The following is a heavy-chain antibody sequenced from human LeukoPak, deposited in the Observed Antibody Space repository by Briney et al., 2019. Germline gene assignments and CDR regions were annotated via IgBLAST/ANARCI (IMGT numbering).Heavy chain of an antibody. CDR2: ISGNAGST. CDR3: AKVFLSFCSGGNCYFDY. J-gene: IGHJ4*02. V-gene: IGHV3-23*01. D-gene: IGHD3-3*01. Sequence: GGSLRLSCAASGFTFRSCDISWVRQAPGKGLEWVSVISGNAGSTYYADSVKGRFTISRDNSKNTLYLQMNSLRAEDTAVYYCAKVFLSFCSGGNCYFDYWGQGNLVTVSS. CDR1: GFTFRSCD.